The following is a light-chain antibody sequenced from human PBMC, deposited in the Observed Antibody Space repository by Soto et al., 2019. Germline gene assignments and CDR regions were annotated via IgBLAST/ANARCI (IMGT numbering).Light chain of an antibody. CDR2: GAS. J-gene: IGKJ1*01. V-gene: IGKV3-20*01. CDR3: QQYETSPQT. CDR1: QSVSSSY. Sequence: EIVLTQSPGTLSLSPGERATLSCRPSQSVSSSYLAWYQQKPGQAPRLLIYGASSRATGIPDRFSGSGSVTEFTLTINELEPEDFAVYYCQQYETSPQTFGQGTTVEIK.